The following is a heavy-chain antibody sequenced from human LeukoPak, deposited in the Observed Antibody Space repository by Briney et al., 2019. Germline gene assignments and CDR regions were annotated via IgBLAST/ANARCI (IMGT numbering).Heavy chain of an antibody. D-gene: IGHD2/OR15-2a*01. J-gene: IGHJ4*02. CDR2: ISYDGSKK. V-gene: IGHV3-30*04. CDR1: GFTFSTYS. Sequence: PGGSLRLSCAASGFTFSTYSMHWVRQAPGKGLEWVAIISYDGSKKYYADSVKGRFTISRDNSKNTLFLQMNSLRAEDTAVYYCAKDSAKKYDDYWGQGTLVTVSS. CDR3: AKDSAKKYDDY.